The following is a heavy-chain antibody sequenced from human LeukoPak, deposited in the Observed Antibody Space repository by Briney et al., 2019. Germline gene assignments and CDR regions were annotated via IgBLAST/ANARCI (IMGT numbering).Heavy chain of an antibody. J-gene: IGHJ4*01. D-gene: IGHD2-2*01. Sequence: GGSLRLSCAASGFTFSSYSMNWVRQAPGKGLEWVSSISSSSSYIYYADSVKGRFTISRDNAKNSLYLQMNSLRAEDTAVYYCARDWDCSSATCYGALGYWGQETLVTVS. CDR1: GFTFSSYS. CDR2: ISSSSSYI. CDR3: ARDWDCSSATCYGALGY. V-gene: IGHV3-21*01.